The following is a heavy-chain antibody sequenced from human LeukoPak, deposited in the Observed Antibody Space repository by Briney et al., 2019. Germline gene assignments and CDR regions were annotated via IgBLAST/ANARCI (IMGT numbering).Heavy chain of an antibody. CDR2: INSDGSST. D-gene: IGHD4-17*01. Sequence: GGSLRLSRAASGFTFSTYWMHWVRQAPGKGLVWVSRINSDGSSTNYADSVKGRFTISRDNARNTLYLQMISLRAEDTALYYCSSTDDYADENYWGQGTLVTVSS. J-gene: IGHJ4*02. V-gene: IGHV3-74*01. CDR1: GFTFSTYW. CDR3: SSTDDYADENY.